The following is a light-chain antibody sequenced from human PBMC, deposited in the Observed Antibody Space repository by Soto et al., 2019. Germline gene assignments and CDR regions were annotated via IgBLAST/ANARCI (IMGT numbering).Light chain of an antibody. Sequence: EIVMTQSPATLSVSPGERATLSCRASQSVSSKLAWFQQKPGQAPSLLICGVSTRAIGVPVRFSGSGSGTEFTLTINSLQSEDFAVYYCRQYNNWPHTFGQGTKVDIK. CDR3: RQYNNWPHT. V-gene: IGKV3-15*01. J-gene: IGKJ2*01. CDR2: GVS. CDR1: QSVSSK.